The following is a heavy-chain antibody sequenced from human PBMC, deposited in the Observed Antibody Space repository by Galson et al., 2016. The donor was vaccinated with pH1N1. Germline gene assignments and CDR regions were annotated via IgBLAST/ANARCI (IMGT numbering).Heavy chain of an antibody. Sequence: SLRLSCAASGFTFGDYGMTWVRQVPGKGLEWVASLNYIGENIAYADSVKGRFTISRDNARSSLYLQMNSLRAEDTAFYYCTRRPGIAVPSLLDFWGQGALVIVSS. V-gene: IGHV3-20*04. D-gene: IGHD6-19*01. CDR3: TRRPGIAVPSLLDF. J-gene: IGHJ4*02. CDR1: GFTFGDYG. CDR2: LNYIGENI.